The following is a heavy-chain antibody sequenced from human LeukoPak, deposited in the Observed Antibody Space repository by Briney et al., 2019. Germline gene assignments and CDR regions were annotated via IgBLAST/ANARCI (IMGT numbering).Heavy chain of an antibody. CDR3: AKPLFYDSSGYYFIDAFDI. CDR1: GFTFSSYA. D-gene: IGHD3-22*01. CDR2: ISGSGGST. V-gene: IGHV3-23*01. J-gene: IGHJ3*02. Sequence: GGSLRLSCAASGFTFSSYAMSWVRQAPGKGLEWVSAISGSGGSTYYADSVKGRFTISRDNSKNTLYLQMNSLRAEDTAVYYCAKPLFYDSSGYYFIDAFDIWGQGTMVTVSS.